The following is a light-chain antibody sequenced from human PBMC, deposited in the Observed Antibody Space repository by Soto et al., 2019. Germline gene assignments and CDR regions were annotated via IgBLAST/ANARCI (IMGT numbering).Light chain of an antibody. Sequence: EIVLTQSPATLSLSPGERATLSCRASQSVSSYLAWYQQKPGQAPRLLIYEASNKATGIPARFSGSGSGTDFTLTISSRESEDSAVYYCQQRSYWPPYTFGQGTKVEIK. CDR2: EAS. J-gene: IGKJ2*01. CDR3: QQRSYWPPYT. CDR1: QSVSSY. V-gene: IGKV3-11*01.